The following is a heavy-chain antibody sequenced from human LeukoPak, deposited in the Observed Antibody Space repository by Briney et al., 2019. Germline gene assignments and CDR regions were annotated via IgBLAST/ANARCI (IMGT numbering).Heavy chain of an antibody. CDR3: TRSTKGSRDGYNF. CDR1: GFPFGDYA. CDR2: IRSKAYGGTT. J-gene: IGHJ4*02. Sequence: PGGSLRLSCTASGFPFGDYAMSWVRQAPGKGLEWVGFIRSKAYGGTTEYAASVKGRFTISRDDSKSIAYLQMNSLKTEDTAVYYCTRSTKGSRDGYNFWGQGTLVTVSS. V-gene: IGHV3-49*04. D-gene: IGHD5-24*01.